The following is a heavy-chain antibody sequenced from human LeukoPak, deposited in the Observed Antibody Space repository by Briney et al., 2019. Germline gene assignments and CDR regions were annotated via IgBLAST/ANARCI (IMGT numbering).Heavy chain of an antibody. V-gene: IGHV4-59*01. CDR3: ARLASTNWFDP. J-gene: IGHJ5*02. Sequence: PSETLSLTCTVSGGSISSYYWSWIRQPPGKGLEWIGYIYYSGSTNYNPSLKSRVTISVDTSKKQFSLKLSSVTAADRAVYYCARLASTNWFDPWGQGTLVTVSS. CDR2: IYYSGST. CDR1: GGSISSYY. D-gene: IGHD2-2*01.